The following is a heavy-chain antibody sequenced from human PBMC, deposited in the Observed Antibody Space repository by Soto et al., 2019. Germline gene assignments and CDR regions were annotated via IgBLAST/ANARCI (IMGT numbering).Heavy chain of an antibody. CDR2: IHYSGTT. CDR3: AREDGDYITWFDH. J-gene: IGHJ5*02. D-gene: IGHD4-17*01. CDR1: GDSISRYY. Sequence: QVQLQESGPGLVKPSETLSLTCTVSGDSISRYYWNWIRQSPGKGLEWIGNIHYSGTTNYNPSLKSRVTISVDTSTNQFSLKLTFVNAADTAVYYCAREDGDYITWFDHWGQGTLVTVSS. V-gene: IGHV4-59*01.